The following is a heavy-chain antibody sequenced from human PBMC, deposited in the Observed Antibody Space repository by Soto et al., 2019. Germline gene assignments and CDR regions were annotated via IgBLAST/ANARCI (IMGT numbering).Heavy chain of an antibody. D-gene: IGHD3-16*01. CDR2: MNPNSGNT. CDR3: ARLKQDYAVA. V-gene: IGHV1-8*01. Sequence: QVQLVQSGAEVKKPGASVKVSCKASGYTFTSYDINWVRLATGQGLEWMGWMNPNSGNTAYAQKFQGRGTMTRNTSISTAYMLLSSLRSADTAVDYCARLKQDYAVAWGQGTLVTVSS. CDR1: GYTFTSYD. J-gene: IGHJ5*02.